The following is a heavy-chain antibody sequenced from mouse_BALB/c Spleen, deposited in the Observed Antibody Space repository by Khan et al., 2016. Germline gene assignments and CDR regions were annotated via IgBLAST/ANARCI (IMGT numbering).Heavy chain of an antibody. CDR1: GFDFSRYW. J-gene: IGHJ1*01. Sequence: EVKLLESGGGLVQPGGSLKLSCAASGFDFSRYWMSWVRKAPGKGLEWIGEINLDSSTINYTPSLKDKFIIPREYAKNTLYLQMRKVGSEDTALYYCTSTFWYFDVWGAGTTVTVSS. CDR3: TSTFWYFDV. CDR2: INLDSSTI. V-gene: IGHV4-1*02.